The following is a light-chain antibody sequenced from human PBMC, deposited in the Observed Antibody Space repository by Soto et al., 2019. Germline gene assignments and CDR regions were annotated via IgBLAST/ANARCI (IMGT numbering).Light chain of an antibody. Sequence: EIVLTQSPGTLSLSPGERATLSCRASQSVSSSYLAWYQQKPGQAPRLLIYGASHKATGIPDRFSGSGSGTDVTLTISSLEPEDFAVYYCQQYSSSPPYTFGQETELEIK. J-gene: IGKJ2*01. CDR2: GAS. V-gene: IGKV3-20*01. CDR3: QQYSSSPPYT. CDR1: QSVSSSY.